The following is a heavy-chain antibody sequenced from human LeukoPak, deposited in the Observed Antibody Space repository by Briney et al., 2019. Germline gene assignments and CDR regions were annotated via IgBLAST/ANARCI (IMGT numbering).Heavy chain of an antibody. CDR3: ARVSIAARYWFDP. CDR1: GFTVSSNY. J-gene: IGHJ5*02. CDR2: IYSGGST. Sequence: PGGSLRLSCAASGFTVSSNYMSWVRRAPGKGLEWVSIIYSGGSTYYADSVKGRFTISRDNSKNTLCLQMNSPRAEDTAVYYCARVSIAARYWFDPWGQGTLVTVSS. D-gene: IGHD6-6*01. V-gene: IGHV3-66*01.